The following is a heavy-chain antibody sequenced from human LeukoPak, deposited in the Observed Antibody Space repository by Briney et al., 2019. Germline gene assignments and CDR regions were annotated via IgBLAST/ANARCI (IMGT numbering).Heavy chain of an antibody. J-gene: IGHJ6*03. CDR1: GGTFSRYA. D-gene: IGHD5-12*01. V-gene: IGHV1-69*06. CDR3: ASSKWLGYYYYYMDV. CDR2: IIPIFGTA. Sequence: GASVKVSCKASGGTFSRYAISWVRQAPGQGLEWMGGIIPIFGTANYAQKFQGRVTITADKSTSTAYMELSSLRSEDTAVYYCASSKWLGYYYYYMDVWGKGTTVTVSS.